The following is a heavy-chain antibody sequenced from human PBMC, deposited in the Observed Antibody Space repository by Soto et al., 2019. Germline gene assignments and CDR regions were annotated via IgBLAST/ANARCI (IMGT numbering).Heavy chain of an antibody. D-gene: IGHD5-12*01. Sequence: QVQLQESGPGLVKPSQTLSLTCTVSGGSISNHGYYWSWIRQHPGKGLEWIGYIYYSGSTYYNPALSRRLTMSVETSKNPFSLKLTSVTAADTAVYSCAREGGTATIFDFWGQGTLVTVSS. CDR3: AREGGTATIFDF. CDR1: GGSISNHGYY. J-gene: IGHJ4*02. CDR2: IYYSGST. V-gene: IGHV4-31*03.